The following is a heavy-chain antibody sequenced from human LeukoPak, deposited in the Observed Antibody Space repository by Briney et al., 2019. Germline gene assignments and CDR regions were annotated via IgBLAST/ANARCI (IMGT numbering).Heavy chain of an antibody. Sequence: ASVKVSCKASGGTFSSYAISWVRQAPGQGLEWMGGIIPIFGTANYAQKFQGRVTITADESTSTAYMELSSLRSEDTAVYYCARALPQLRSSGYSLVFDYWGQGTLVTVSS. CDR2: IIPIFGTA. D-gene: IGHD3-22*01. CDR1: GGTFSSYA. J-gene: IGHJ4*02. CDR3: ARALPQLRSSGYSLVFDY. V-gene: IGHV1-69*01.